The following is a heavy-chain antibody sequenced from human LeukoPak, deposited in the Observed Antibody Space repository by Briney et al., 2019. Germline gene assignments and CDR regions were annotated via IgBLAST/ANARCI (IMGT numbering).Heavy chain of an antibody. V-gene: IGHV1-18*01. CDR2: ISAYNGNT. D-gene: IGHD3-22*01. Sequence: ASVKVSCKASGYTFTCYGISWVRQAPGQGLEWMGWISAYNGNTNYAQKLQGRVTMTTDTSTSTAYMELRSLRSDDTAVYYCARYYYDSSGYHPGHFDYWGQGTLVTVSS. J-gene: IGHJ4*02. CDR3: ARYYYDSSGYHPGHFDY. CDR1: GYTFTCYG.